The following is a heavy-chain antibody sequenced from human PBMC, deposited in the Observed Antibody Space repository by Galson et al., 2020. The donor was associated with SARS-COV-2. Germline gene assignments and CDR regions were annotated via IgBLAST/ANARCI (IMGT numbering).Heavy chain of an antibody. Sequence: SETLSLTCAVYGGSFSDYYWTWIRQSPGKGLEWIGEINHRGNTNYNPSLKSRVTITVDTSKTQFSLKMSSMTAADTAVYYCARGIRFVVPHIVVVVAVPYYSFGMDVWGQGTTVTVSS. V-gene: IGHV4-34*01. J-gene: IGHJ6*02. D-gene: IGHD2-15*01. CDR3: ARGIRFVVPHIVVVVAVPYYSFGMDV. CDR2: INHRGNT. CDR1: GGSFSDYY.